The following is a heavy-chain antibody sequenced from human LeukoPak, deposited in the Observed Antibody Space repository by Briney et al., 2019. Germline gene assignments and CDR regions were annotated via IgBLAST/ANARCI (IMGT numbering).Heavy chain of an antibody. Sequence: SETLSLTCAVSGGSISSNNWWIWVRQSPEKGLEWIGEIYHDGSTNYNPSLKSRVTISMDKSKNQLSLKLNFVTATDTAVYYCARSIVAVPAADAFDIWGQGTMVTVS. CDR1: GGSISSNNW. V-gene: IGHV4-4*02. J-gene: IGHJ3*02. CDR3: ARSIVAVPAADAFDI. D-gene: IGHD2-2*01. CDR2: IYHDGST.